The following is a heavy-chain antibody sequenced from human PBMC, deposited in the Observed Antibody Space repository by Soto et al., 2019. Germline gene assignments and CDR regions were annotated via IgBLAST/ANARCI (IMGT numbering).Heavy chain of an antibody. Sequence: GASVKVSCKASGYSFTNYDINWVRQATGQGLEWMGWMNPNSGSTGHAPKFQGRVTMTRDTSISTAYMELSSLRSDDTAVYYCARGRGYYDTVDYWGPGTLVTAPQ. J-gene: IGHJ4*02. CDR3: ARGRGYYDTVDY. CDR1: GYSFTNYD. V-gene: IGHV1-8*01. D-gene: IGHD3-22*01. CDR2: MNPNSGST.